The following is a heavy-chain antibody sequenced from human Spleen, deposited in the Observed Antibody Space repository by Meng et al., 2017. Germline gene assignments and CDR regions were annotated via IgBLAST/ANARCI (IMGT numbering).Heavy chain of an antibody. D-gene: IGHD4-17*01. CDR2: IKQDGSEK. Sequence: GSRKISGAASGFTFSSYWMSWVRQAPGKGLEWVANIKQDGSEKYYVDSVKGRFTISRDNAKNSLYLQMNSLRAEDTAVYYCARDGVLATVTTENAFDIWGQGTMVTVSS. J-gene: IGHJ3*02. CDR1: GFTFSSYW. CDR3: ARDGVLATVTTENAFDI. V-gene: IGHV3-7*01.